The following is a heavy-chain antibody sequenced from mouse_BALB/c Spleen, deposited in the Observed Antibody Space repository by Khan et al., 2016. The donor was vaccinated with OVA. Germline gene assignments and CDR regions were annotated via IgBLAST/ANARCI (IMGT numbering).Heavy chain of an antibody. CDR3: ARGNYYGYAMDY. CDR1: GYSITSNYA. D-gene: IGHD1-1*01. V-gene: IGHV3-2*02. J-gene: IGHJ4*01. CDR2: ISYSGST. Sequence: EVQLQESGPGLVKPSQSLSLTCTVTGYSITSNYAWNWIRQFPGNKLEWMGYISYSGSTNYNPSLKSRISITRDTSKNQFFLQLNSGTTEDTATDYCARGNYYGYAMDYWGQGTSITVSS.